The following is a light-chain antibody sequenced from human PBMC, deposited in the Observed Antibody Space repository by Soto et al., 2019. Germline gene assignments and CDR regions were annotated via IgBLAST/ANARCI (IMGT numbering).Light chain of an antibody. J-gene: IGLJ3*02. CDR2: EGN. CDR1: SDVVGNYNL. Sequence: QSVLTQPASVSGSPGQSITISCTGTSDVVGNYNLVSWYQQHPGKAPKLIIYEGNKRPSGVSNRFSGSKSANTASLTISGLRAEDEADYYCGTWESYLSVGVFGGGTKLTVL. CDR3: GTWESYLSVGV. V-gene: IGLV2-23*01.